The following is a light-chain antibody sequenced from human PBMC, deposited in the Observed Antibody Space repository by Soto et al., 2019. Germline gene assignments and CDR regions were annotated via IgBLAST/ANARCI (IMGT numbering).Light chain of an antibody. V-gene: IGLV1-40*01. Sequence: QLVLTQPPSVSGAPGQRVTISCTGSSSNIGTGYDVHWYQQLPGTAPKLLIYKNSNRPPGVPDRSSGSKSGTSASLAITGLQAEDEADYYCQSYDSSLSAHVVFGGGTKVTVL. J-gene: IGLJ2*01. CDR3: QSYDSSLSAHVV. CDR2: KNS. CDR1: SSNIGTGYD.